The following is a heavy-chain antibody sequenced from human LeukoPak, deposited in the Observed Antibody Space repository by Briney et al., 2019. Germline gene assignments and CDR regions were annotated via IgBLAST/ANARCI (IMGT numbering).Heavy chain of an antibody. CDR3: AKERGRCPHAFDI. Sequence: GGSLRLSCAASGFTFDDYAMHWVRQAPGKGLEWDSGISWNSGSIGYADSVKGRFTISRDNAKNSLYMQMNSLRAEHTAFNDCAKERGRCPHAFDIWGQGTMFTVSS. V-gene: IGHV3-9*01. J-gene: IGHJ3*02. CDR1: GFTFDDYA. D-gene: IGHD4-17*01. CDR2: ISWNSGSI.